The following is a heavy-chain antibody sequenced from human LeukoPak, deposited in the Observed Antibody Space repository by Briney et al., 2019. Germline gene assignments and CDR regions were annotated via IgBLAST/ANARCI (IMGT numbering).Heavy chain of an antibody. CDR1: GGTFSSYA. CDR3: ARGINYGHAFDI. CDR2: IIPIFGTA. D-gene: IGHD4-17*01. V-gene: IGHV1-69*05. Sequence: SVKVSCKASGGTFSSYAISWVRQAPGQGLEWMGRIIPIFGTANYAQRFQGRVTITTDESTSTAYMELSSLRSEDTAVYYCARGINYGHAFDIWGQGTMVTVSS. J-gene: IGHJ3*02.